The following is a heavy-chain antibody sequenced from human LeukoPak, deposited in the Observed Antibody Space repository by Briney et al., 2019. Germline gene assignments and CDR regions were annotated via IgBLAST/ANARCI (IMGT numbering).Heavy chain of an antibody. CDR1: GFTFSSYA. V-gene: IGHV3-30-3*01. D-gene: IGHD3-9*01. Sequence: PGGSLRLSCAASGFTFSSYAMHWVRQAPGKGLEWVAVISYDGSNKYYADSVKGRFTISRDNSKNTLYLQMNSLRAEDTAVYYCARDSPILTGYSPKGVFDYWGQGTLVTVSS. J-gene: IGHJ4*02. CDR3: ARDSPILTGYSPKGVFDY. CDR2: ISYDGSNK.